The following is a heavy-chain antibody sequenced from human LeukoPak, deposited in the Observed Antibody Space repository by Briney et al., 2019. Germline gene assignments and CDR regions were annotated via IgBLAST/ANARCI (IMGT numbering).Heavy chain of an antibody. D-gene: IGHD3-10*01. V-gene: IGHV4-4*09. CDR1: GFSISSYY. CDR2: IYTSGST. CDR3: ARLLVRGVIITQSLYYYYYMDV. J-gene: IGHJ6*03. Sequence: SSETLSLTCTVSGFSISSYYWSWIRQPPGKGLEWIGYIYTSGSTNYNPSLKSRVTISVDTSKNQFSLKLSSVTAADTAVYYCARLLVRGVIITQSLYYYYYMDVWGKGTTVTVSS.